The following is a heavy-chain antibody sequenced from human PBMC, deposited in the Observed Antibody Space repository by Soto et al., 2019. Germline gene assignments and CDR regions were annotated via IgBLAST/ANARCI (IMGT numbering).Heavy chain of an antibody. D-gene: IGHD3-10*01. CDR3: AKDLGREVAASCAVDI. CDR1: GFTFDDYA. Sequence: EVQLVESGGGLVQPGRSLRLSCAASGFTFDDYAMHWVRQAPGKGLEWVSGISWNSGSIGYADSVKGRFTISRDNAKNSLYLQMNSLKAEDTALYYCAKDLGREVAASCAVDIGGQGTMVTVSS. V-gene: IGHV3-9*01. J-gene: IGHJ3*02. CDR2: ISWNSGSI.